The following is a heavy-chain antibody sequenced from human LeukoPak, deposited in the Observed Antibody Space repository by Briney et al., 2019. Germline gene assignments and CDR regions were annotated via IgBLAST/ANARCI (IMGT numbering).Heavy chain of an antibody. CDR1: GGSISSGDYY. Sequence: PSQTLSLTCTVSGGSISSGDYYWSWIRQPPGKGLEWLGYSYYSGSTYYNPDLKSRVTLSVDTSKNQFSLKLSSVTAADTAVYYCAGPSLYSSRWFFDYWGQGTLVTVSS. CDR2: SYYSGST. CDR3: AGPSLYSSRWFFDY. J-gene: IGHJ4*02. D-gene: IGHD6-13*01. V-gene: IGHV4-30-4*08.